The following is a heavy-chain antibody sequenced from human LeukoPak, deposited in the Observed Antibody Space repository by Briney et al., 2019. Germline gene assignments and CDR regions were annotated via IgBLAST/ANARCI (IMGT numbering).Heavy chain of an antibody. CDR3: ARLWDRTPTGHWFDP. V-gene: IGHV4-4*09. Sequence: SETLSLTCAVYGGSFSGYYWSWIRQPPGKGLEWIGYIYTSGSTNYNPSLKSRVTISVDTSKNQFSLKLSSVTAADTAVYYCARLWDRTPTGHWFDPWGQGTLVTVSS. CDR1: GGSFSGYY. J-gene: IGHJ5*02. D-gene: IGHD1-14*01. CDR2: IYTSGST.